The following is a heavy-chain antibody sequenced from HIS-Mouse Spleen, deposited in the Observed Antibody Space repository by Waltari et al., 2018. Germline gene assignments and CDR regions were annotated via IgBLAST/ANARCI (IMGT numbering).Heavy chain of an antibody. CDR3: AREIPYSSSWYDWYFDL. CDR2: IYYSGST. D-gene: IGHD6-13*01. J-gene: IGHJ2*01. Sequence: QLQLQESGPGLVKPSETLSLTFPVSGGSIRSSSYYWGWIRQPPGKGLEWIGSIYYSGSTYYNPSLKSRVTISVDTSKNQFSLKLSSVTAADTAVYYCAREIPYSSSWYDWYFDLWGRGTLVTVSS. CDR1: GGSIRSSSYY. V-gene: IGHV4-39*07.